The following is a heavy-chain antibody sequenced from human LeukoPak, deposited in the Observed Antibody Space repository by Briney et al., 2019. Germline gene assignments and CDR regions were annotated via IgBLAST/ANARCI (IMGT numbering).Heavy chain of an antibody. CDR3: AGLPRYNWNEPLDY. CDR1: GYTFPDYY. V-gene: IGHV1-2*02. CDR2: IKPNSGGT. D-gene: IGHD1-20*01. Sequence: SSVKVSCQASGYTFPDYYIHWVRQAPGQGLEWMGCIKPNSGGTKYAQTFQGRVTMTGDTSINTSYMELSRLTYDDTAVYYCAGLPRYNWNEPLDYWGQGTLVTVSS. J-gene: IGHJ4*02.